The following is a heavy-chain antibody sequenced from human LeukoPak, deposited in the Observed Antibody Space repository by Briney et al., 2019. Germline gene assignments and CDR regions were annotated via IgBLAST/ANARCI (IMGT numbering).Heavy chain of an antibody. CDR3: AREQYGGNYSNWFDP. D-gene: IGHD4-23*01. Sequence: GASVKVSCKASGYTFTGYYMHWVRQAPGQGLEWMGRINPNSGGTNYAQKFQGRVTMTRDTSISTAYMELSRLRSDDTAVYYCAREQYGGNYSNWFDPWGQGTLVTVSS. CDR2: INPNSGGT. CDR1: GYTFTGYY. V-gene: IGHV1-2*06. J-gene: IGHJ5*02.